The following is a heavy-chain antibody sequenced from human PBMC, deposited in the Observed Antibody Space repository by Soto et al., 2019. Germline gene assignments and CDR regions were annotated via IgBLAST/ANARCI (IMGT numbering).Heavy chain of an antibody. CDR3: ARDLGIVVVPAAMLLFDY. J-gene: IGHJ4*02. Sequence: ASVKVSCKASGYTFTSYGISWVRQAPGQGLEWMGWISAYNGNTNYAQKLQGRVTMTTDTSTSTAYMELRSLRSDDTAVYYCARDLGIVVVPAAMLLFDYWGQGTLVTVSS. CDR2: ISAYNGNT. CDR1: GYTFTSYG. V-gene: IGHV1-18*01. D-gene: IGHD2-2*01.